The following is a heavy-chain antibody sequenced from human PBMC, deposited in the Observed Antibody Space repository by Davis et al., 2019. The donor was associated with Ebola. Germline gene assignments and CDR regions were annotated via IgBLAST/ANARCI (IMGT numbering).Heavy chain of an antibody. D-gene: IGHD3-22*01. CDR1: GGSFSGYY. J-gene: IGHJ6*04. CDR2: IYYSGST. CDR3: ARKPPTYYYDSSGYYSYYYGMDV. V-gene: IGHV4-34*01. Sequence: SETLSLTCAVYGGSFSGYYWSWIRQHPGKGLEWIGYIYYSGSTYYNPSLKSRVTISVDTSKNQFSLKLSSVTAADTAVYYCARKPPTYYYDSSGYYSYYYGMDVWGKGTTVTVSS.